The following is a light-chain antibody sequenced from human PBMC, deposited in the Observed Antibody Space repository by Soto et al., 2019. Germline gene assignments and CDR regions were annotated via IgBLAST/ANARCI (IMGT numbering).Light chain of an antibody. J-gene: IGKJ1*01. Sequence: DIHITQSPSTLSASVGDRVTITCRASQSISSWLAWYQQKPGKAPKLLIYDASSLESGVPSRFSGSGSGTEFTLTISSLQSEDFAVYYCQQYNNWPRTFGQGTKVDIK. CDR2: DAS. CDR3: QQYNNWPRT. V-gene: IGKV1-5*01. CDR1: QSISSW.